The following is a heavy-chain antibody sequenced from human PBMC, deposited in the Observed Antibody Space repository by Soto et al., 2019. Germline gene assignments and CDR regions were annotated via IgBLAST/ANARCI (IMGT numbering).Heavy chain of an antibody. CDR1: GGTFSSYA. D-gene: IGHD1-7*01. V-gene: IGHV1-69*01. J-gene: IGHJ6*02. Sequence: QVQLVQSGAEVKKPGSSVKVSCKASGGTFSSYAISWVRQAPGQGLEWMGGIIPIFGTANYAQKFKGRVTITADESTSTAYMELSSLRSEDTAVYYCARDGTGTNTAAPGGMDVWGQGTTVTVSS. CDR3: ARDGTGTNTAAPGGMDV. CDR2: IIPIFGTA.